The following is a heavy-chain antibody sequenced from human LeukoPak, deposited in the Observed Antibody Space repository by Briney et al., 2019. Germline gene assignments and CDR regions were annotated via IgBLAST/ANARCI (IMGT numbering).Heavy chain of an antibody. V-gene: IGHV3-30*02. CDR2: IRYDGSNK. CDR1: GFTFSSYG. D-gene: IGHD6-25*01. J-gene: IGHJ6*03. Sequence: GGSLRLSCAASGFTFSSYGMHWVRQAPGKGLEWVAFIRYDGSNKYYADSVKGRFAISRDNSKNTLYLQMNSLRAEDTAVYYCANERLYCMDVWGKGTTVTVSS. CDR3: ANERLYCMDV.